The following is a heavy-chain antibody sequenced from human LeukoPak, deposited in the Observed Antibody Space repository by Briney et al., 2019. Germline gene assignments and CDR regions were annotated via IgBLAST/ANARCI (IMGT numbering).Heavy chain of an antibody. CDR3: ARDLGNYGDYA. Sequence: GASVKVSCKISGYTFTVYNMHWVRQAPGQGLEWMGWINPNSGGTNYAQKFQGRVTMTRDTSISTAYMELSRLRSDDTAVYYCARDLGNYGDYAWGQGTLVTVSS. V-gene: IGHV1-2*02. J-gene: IGHJ5*02. CDR2: INPNSGGT. D-gene: IGHD4-17*01. CDR1: GYTFTVYN.